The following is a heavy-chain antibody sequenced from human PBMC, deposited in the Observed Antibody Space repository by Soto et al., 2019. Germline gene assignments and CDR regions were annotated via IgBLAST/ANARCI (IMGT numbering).Heavy chain of an antibody. Sequence: ASVKVSCKASGGTFSSYTISWVRQAPGQGLEWMGRIIPILGIANYAQKFQGRVTITADKSTSTAYMELSSLRSEDTAVYYWARDQKGDYKDWFDPWGQGTLVTVSS. J-gene: IGHJ5*02. CDR2: IIPILGIA. CDR1: GGTFSSYT. V-gene: IGHV1-69*04. CDR3: ARDQKGDYKDWFDP. D-gene: IGHD4-4*01.